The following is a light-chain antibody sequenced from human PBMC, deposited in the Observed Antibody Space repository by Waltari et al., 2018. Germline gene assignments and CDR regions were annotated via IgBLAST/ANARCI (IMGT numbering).Light chain of an antibody. CDR1: QNITNNY. CDR3: QQYENSPLT. CDR2: DSS. Sequence: EVILTQSPDTLSLSPGARATLSCRASQNITNNYLAWYQQKPGLAPRLLIYDSSSRATGVPDRFSGSVSGTDFTLTIGRLEPEDYAVYYCQQYENSPLTFGGGTQVETK. V-gene: IGKV3-20*01. J-gene: IGKJ4*01.